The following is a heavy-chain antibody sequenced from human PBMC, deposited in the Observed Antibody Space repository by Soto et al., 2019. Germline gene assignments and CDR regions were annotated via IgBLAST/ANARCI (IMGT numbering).Heavy chain of an antibody. CDR3: AKSATVPAAIAY. J-gene: IGHJ4*02. CDR1: GYTFTSYA. Sequence: QVQLVQSGAEVKKPGASVKVSCKASGYTFTSYAMHWVRQAPGQRLEWMGWINAGNGNTKSSQKFQGRVTITSDTSASTAYMELSSLRSEDTAVYCCAKSATVPAAIAYWGQGTLVTVSS. CDR2: INAGNGNT. V-gene: IGHV1-3*01. D-gene: IGHD2-2*02.